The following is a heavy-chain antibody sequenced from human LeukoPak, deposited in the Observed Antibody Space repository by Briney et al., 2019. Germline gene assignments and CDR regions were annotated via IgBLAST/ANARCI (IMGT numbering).Heavy chain of an antibody. CDR2: INTNTGNP. CDR1: GYTFTSYA. D-gene: IGHD1-26*01. V-gene: IGHV7-4-1*02. J-gene: IGHJ4*02. CDR3: ARSGAYSGSYRGLQDY. Sequence: ASVKVSCKASGYTFTSYAMNWVRQAPGQGLEWMGWINTNTGNPTYAQGFTGRFVFSLDTSVSTAYLQISSLKAEDTAVYYCARSGAYSGSYRGLQDYWGQGTLVTVSS.